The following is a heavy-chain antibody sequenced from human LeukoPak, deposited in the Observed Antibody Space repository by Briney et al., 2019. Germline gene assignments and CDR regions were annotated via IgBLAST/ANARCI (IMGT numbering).Heavy chain of an antibody. CDR3: ARRYCSGSSCYLFDY. CDR2: IHPRDSDT. V-gene: IGHV5-51*01. Sequence: PGESLKISCKGSGYSFTNYWIGWVRQVPGKGLEWMGIIHPRDSDTRYSPSFRGQVTISADKSISTAYLQWSSLKASDTAMYYCARRYCSGSSCYLFDYWGQGTLVTVSS. D-gene: IGHD2-15*01. CDR1: GYSFTNYW. J-gene: IGHJ4*02.